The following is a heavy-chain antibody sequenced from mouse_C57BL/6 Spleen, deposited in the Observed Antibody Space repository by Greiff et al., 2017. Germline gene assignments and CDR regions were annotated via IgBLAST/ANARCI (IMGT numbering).Heavy chain of an antibody. V-gene: IGHV1-26*01. CDR3: ARSGVLFDY. CDR2: INPNNGGT. CDR1: GYTFTDYY. Sequence: VQLQQSGPELVKPGASVKISCKASGYTFTDYYMNWVKQSHGKSLEWIGDINPNNGGTSYNQKFKGKATLTVDKSSSTAYMELRSLTSEDSAVYYCARSGVLFDYWGQGTTLTVSS. J-gene: IGHJ2*01.